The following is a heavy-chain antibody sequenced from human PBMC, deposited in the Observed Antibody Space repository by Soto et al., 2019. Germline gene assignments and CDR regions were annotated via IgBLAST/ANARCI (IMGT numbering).Heavy chain of an antibody. CDR2: INAGNGDT. CDR1: RYSFTTYA. J-gene: IGHJ4*02. V-gene: IGHV1-3*01. Sequence: ASVKVSCKASRYSFTTYALHWVRQAPGQRLEWMGWINAGNGDTKYSEKFQGRVTITRDTSANTAYMELSSLRPEDTSVYYCARDPGTGAALRAYHFDYWGQGTLVTVSS. D-gene: IGHD1-1*01. CDR3: ARDPGTGAALRAYHFDY.